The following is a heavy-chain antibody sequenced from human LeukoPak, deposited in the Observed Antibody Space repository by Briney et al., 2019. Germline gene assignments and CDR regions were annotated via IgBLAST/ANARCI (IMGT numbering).Heavy chain of an antibody. CDR2: IYYSGST. D-gene: IGHD3-10*01. CDR1: GGSISSYY. Sequence: SETLSLTCTVSGGSISSYYWSWIRQPPGKGLERIGYIYYSGSTNYNPSLKSRVTISVDTSKNQFSLKLSSVTAADTAVYYCARLVPRYGSGSQSDYWGQGTLVTVSS. J-gene: IGHJ4*02. CDR3: ARLVPRYGSGSQSDY. V-gene: IGHV4-59*12.